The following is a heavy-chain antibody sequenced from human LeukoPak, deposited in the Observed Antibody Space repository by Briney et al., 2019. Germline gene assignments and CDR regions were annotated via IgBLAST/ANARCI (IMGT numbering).Heavy chain of an antibody. CDR2: FDPEDGEP. Sequence: ASVKVSCQVSGDSLSKTSIHWVRQAPGQWLEWMGGFDPEDGEPIFAQRFQGRFSMTKDTSADTGYMELSSLRPEDTAVYYCATANKWEPLDYWGQGTLVTVSS. CDR1: GDSLSKTS. V-gene: IGHV1-24*01. J-gene: IGHJ4*02. CDR3: ATANKWEPLDY. D-gene: IGHD1-26*01.